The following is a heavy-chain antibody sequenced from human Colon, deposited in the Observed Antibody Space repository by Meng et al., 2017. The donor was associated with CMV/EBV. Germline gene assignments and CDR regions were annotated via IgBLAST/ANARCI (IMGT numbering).Heavy chain of an antibody. CDR3: ARGRTGTGWKYYFDH. CDR1: GFTFNDYA. CDR2: SRSREFGGTR. J-gene: IGHJ4*02. D-gene: IGHD6-19*01. V-gene: IGHV3-49*04. Sequence: LKISCTTSGFTFNDYALAWVRQAPGKGLELVGFSRSREFGGTREYAASVQGRFDISRDSSGNILHLQMDGLQTDDTAVYFCARGRTGTGWKYYFDHWGRGTLVTVSS.